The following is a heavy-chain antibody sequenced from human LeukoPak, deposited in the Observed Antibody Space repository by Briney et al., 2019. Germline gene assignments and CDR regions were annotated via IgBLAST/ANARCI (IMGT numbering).Heavy chain of an antibody. D-gene: IGHD6-13*01. Sequence: GGSLTLSRAASGFTFSSYSMIWVRPAPGKGLVWVASISRSSSYIYHAHSEKGRFTISRDNSKNNLYVQMSSLRAEATAVYYCAKSRSGSSNWALRIFDNWGQGTLVSVSS. V-gene: IGHV3-21*04. J-gene: IGHJ4*02. CDR3: AKSRSGSSNWALRIFDN. CDR2: ISRSSSYI. CDR1: GFTFSSYS.